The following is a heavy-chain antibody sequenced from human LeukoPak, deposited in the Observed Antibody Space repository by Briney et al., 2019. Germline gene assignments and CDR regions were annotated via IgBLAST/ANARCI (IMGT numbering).Heavy chain of an antibody. CDR3: ATSFRSGWGFDS. CDR1: GASMRDHY. V-gene: IGHV4-59*11. Sequence: SETLSLTCAVSGASMRDHYWTWIRQPPGKGLEWIGNIYYMLNANSYNPSLKSRVSISMATPGTQFSLKLNSMTAADTAVYYCATSFRSGWGFDSWGQGILVAVSS. D-gene: IGHD6-19*01. J-gene: IGHJ4*02. CDR2: IYYMLNA.